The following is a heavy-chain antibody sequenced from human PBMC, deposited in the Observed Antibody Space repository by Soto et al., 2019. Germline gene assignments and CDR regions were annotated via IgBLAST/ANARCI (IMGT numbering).Heavy chain of an antibody. CDR1: GYSFTSTY. D-gene: IGHD2-21*02. J-gene: IGHJ4*02. CDR2: INPAGGTT. Sequence: QVQLVQSGAEVKKPGASVRISCRASGYSFTSTYVHWVRQAPGQGPEWMGIINPAGGTTYYAQKSEGRLTVTSDTSPDTVFMDLNELTSEDTAVYFWALKVVTYYDNWGQGTLLTVSS. V-gene: IGHV1-46*01. CDR3: ALKVVTYYDN.